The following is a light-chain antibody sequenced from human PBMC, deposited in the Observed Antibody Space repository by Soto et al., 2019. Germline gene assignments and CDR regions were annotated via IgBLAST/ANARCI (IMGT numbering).Light chain of an antibody. CDR2: EDY. CDR3: QSYDSNGWV. Sequence: NFMLTQPHSVSESPGKTVTISCTGSSGSIDSNYVQWYQQRPGSAPTTVIYEDYQRPSGVPDRFSGSIDSSSNSASLTISGLKTEDEADYYCQSYDSNGWVFGGGTKLTVL. J-gene: IGLJ3*02. CDR1: SGSIDSNY. V-gene: IGLV6-57*02.